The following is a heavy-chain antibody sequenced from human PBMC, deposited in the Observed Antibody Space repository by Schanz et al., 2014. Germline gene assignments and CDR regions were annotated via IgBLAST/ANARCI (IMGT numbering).Heavy chain of an antibody. CDR2: INPSGGST. Sequence: QGQLVQSGPEVKEPGASVKVSCEASRYTFNTYGLNWVRQAPGQGLEWMGMINPSGGSTTYAQKFQGRVTMTTDTSTGTAYMELRSMRSDATAVYYCARDRRRYCSTASCLRDNWFDPWGQGTLVIVSS. J-gene: IGHJ5*02. CDR1: RYTFNTYG. D-gene: IGHD2-2*01. CDR3: ARDRRRYCSTASCLRDNWFDP. V-gene: IGHV1-18*01.